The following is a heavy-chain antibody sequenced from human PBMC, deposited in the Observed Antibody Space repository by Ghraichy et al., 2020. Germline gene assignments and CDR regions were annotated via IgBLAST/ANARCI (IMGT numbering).Heavy chain of an antibody. D-gene: IGHD4-17*01. CDR3: VSSGNGAYEAFLDS. V-gene: IGHV3-30*04. CDR2: IAQDGNFK. Sequence: GGSLRLSCAASTFTFSNSAMHWVRQAPGKGLEWVAVIAQDGNFKNYAGSVKGRFTISRDNPKNTLSLQMNSLRIEDTAVYHCVSSGNGAYEAFLDSWGQGTLRTVCS. J-gene: IGHJ4*02. CDR1: TFTFSNSA.